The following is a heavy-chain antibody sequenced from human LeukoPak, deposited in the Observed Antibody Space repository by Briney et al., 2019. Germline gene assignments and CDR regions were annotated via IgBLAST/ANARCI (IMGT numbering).Heavy chain of an antibody. V-gene: IGHV3-48*01. Sequence: PGGSLRLSCAASGFTFSSYSMNWVRQAPGKGLEWIAYISFSGATIYYAGSVRGRFTISRDNAQNSLYLQMNSLRAEDTAVYYCTRAVGVTDYWGQGALVTVSS. J-gene: IGHJ4*02. D-gene: IGHD1-26*01. CDR2: ISFSGATI. CDR3: TRAVGVTDY. CDR1: GFTFSSYS.